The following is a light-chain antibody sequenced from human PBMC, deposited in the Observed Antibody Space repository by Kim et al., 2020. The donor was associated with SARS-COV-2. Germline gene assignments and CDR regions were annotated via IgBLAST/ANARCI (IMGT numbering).Light chain of an antibody. CDR3: QQYGSSPR. CDR2: GAS. V-gene: IGKV3-20*01. J-gene: IGKJ4*01. Sequence: SLSPGERATLSCRASQSVSSNSLAWYQQKPGQTPRLLIYGASSRAPCIPDRFSGSGSGTDFSLTISRLEPEDFAVYYCQQYGSSPRFGGGTKV. CDR1: QSVSSNS.